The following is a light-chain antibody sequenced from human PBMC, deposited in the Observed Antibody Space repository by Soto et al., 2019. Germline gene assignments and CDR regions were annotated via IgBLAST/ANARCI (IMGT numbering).Light chain of an antibody. Sequence: EIVMTQSPATLSVSPGERATLSCRSSQSVNSMLAWYQQKPGQAPRLLIYGASTRATGIPARFSGSGSGTEFTLTISSLQSEDFAVYYCQQYNNWPITFGQGTRLEIK. CDR1: QSVNSM. CDR3: QQYNNWPIT. CDR2: GAS. J-gene: IGKJ5*01. V-gene: IGKV3-15*01.